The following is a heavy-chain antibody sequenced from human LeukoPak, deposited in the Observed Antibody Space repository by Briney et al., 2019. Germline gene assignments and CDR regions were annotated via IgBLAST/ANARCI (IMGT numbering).Heavy chain of an antibody. V-gene: IGHV3-23*01. J-gene: IGHJ4*02. CDR1: GFTFSSYA. D-gene: IGHD5-18*01. Sequence: GGSLRLSCAASGFTFSSYAMSWVRQAPGKGLEWVSAISGSGGSTYYADSVKGRFTISRDNSKNTLYLQVHSLRAEDTAVYYCAKGGDRASGYSYGSDYWGQGTLVTVSS. CDR3: AKGGDRASGYSYGSDY. CDR2: ISGSGGST.